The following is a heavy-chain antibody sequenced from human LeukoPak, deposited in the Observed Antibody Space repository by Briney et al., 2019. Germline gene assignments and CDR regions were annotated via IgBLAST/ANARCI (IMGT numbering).Heavy chain of an antibody. D-gene: IGHD6-13*01. V-gene: IGHV3-53*01. J-gene: IGHJ3*02. CDR1: GLIVSSNY. Sequence: GGSLRLSWAASGLIVSSNYMTWVRQAPGKGLEWVSVIYSGGSIYYADSVKGRFTISRDNSKNTLYLQMNSLRAEDTAVYYCAKSLGKTQQLTPRGAFDIWGQGTMVTVSS. CDR2: IYSGGSI. CDR3: AKSLGKTQQLTPRGAFDI.